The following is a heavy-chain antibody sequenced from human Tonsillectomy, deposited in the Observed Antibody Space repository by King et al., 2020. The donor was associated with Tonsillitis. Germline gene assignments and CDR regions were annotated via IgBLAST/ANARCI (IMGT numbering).Heavy chain of an antibody. J-gene: IGHJ4*02. Sequence: VQLVESGGGLVKPGGSLRLSCGASGFSFSSYSMNWVRQAPGKGLEWLSSISGSGSFTYYADSVKGRFTVSRDNANNALYLHMNSLRDDDTAVYYCAREIIGITMIVVVPLDYWGQGALVTVSS. D-gene: IGHD3-22*01. CDR2: ISGSGSFT. V-gene: IGHV3-21*01. CDR1: GFSFSSYS. CDR3: AREIIGITMIVVVPLDY.